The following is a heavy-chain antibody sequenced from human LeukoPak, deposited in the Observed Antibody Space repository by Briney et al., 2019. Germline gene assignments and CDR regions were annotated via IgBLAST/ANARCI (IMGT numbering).Heavy chain of an antibody. V-gene: IGHV3-11*06. CDR1: GFTVSSNY. D-gene: IGHD5-12*01. Sequence: GGSLRLSCAASGFTVSSNYMSWVRQAPGKGLEWVSYISSSSDATHYADSVKGRFTISRDNAKNSLYLEMNSLRDEDTAVYYCARAMGSGYDYWGQGTLVTVSA. J-gene: IGHJ4*02. CDR2: ISSSSDAT. CDR3: ARAMGSGYDY.